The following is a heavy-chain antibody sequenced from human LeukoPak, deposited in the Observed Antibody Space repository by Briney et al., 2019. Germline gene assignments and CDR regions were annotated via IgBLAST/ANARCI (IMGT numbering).Heavy chain of an antibody. CDR3: AKDPTYYYDSSGYG. J-gene: IGHJ4*02. V-gene: IGHV3-23*01. CDR1: GLSLNNYA. CDR2: SSSSDDGK. Sequence: PGGSLRLSCTASGLSLNNYAMSWVRQVPGKGLEWVSASSSSDDGKWYAESVRGRFTISRDTSKNTLYLQMNSLRADDTAVYYCAKDPTYYYDSSGYGWGQGTLVTVSS. D-gene: IGHD3-22*01.